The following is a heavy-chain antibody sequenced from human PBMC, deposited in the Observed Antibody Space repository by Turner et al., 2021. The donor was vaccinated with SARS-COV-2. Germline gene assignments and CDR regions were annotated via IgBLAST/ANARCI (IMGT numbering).Heavy chain of an antibody. J-gene: IGHJ6*02. D-gene: IGHD3-10*01. V-gene: IGHV4-34*01. CDR2: INHSGST. Sequence: QLQLQQWGAGLLKPSATLSLTCAVYGGYFSGSYWSWIRQPPGKGLEWIGEINHSGSTNYNPSLKSRVTISVETSKDQFSLKLSSVTAADTAVYYCARRTNTYYYGSVSYYRRPAGGRMDVWGQGTTVTVSS. CDR1: GGYFSGSY. CDR3: ARRTNTYYYGSVSYYRRPAGGRMDV.